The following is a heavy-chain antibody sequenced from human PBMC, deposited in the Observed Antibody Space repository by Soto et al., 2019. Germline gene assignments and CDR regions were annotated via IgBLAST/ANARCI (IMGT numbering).Heavy chain of an antibody. CDR3: AGGEYYYDSSGYFPFDY. Sequence: HPGGSLRLSCAASGFTFISYWMSGVRQAPGKGLEWVANIKQDGSEKHYVDSVKGRFTISRDNAKNSLYLQMNSLRAEDTAVYYCAGGEYYYDSSGYFPFDYWGQGTLVTVSS. CDR1: GFTFISYW. D-gene: IGHD3-22*01. J-gene: IGHJ4*02. V-gene: IGHV3-7*03. CDR2: IKQDGSEK.